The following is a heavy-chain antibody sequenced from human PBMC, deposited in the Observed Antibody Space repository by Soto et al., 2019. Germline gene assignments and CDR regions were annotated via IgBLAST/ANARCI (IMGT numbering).Heavy chain of an antibody. D-gene: IGHD5-12*01. J-gene: IGHJ4*02. Sequence: LRLSCAASGFTFSSYAMHWVRQAPGKGLEWVAVISYDGSNKYYADSVKGRFTISRDNSKNTLYLQMNSLRAEDTAVYYCASGVEMATPRVHYWGKGTQVTVSS. V-gene: IGHV3-30-3*01. CDR3: ASGVEMATPRVHY. CDR1: GFTFSSYA. CDR2: ISYDGSNK.